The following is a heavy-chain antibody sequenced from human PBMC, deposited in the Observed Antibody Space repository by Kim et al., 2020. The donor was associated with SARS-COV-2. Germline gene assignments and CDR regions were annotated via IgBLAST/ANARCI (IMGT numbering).Heavy chain of an antibody. CDR1: GYTFTSFA. V-gene: IGHV7-4-1*02. Sequence: ASVKVSCKASGYTFTSFALNWVRQAPGQGPEWMGWISTNTGNVTYAQGFTGRFVFSLDTSVSTAYLQISSLKAEDTAVYYCARRGITVAAKGRGAFDIWGQGTMVTVS. CDR2: ISTNTGNV. J-gene: IGHJ3*02. CDR3: ARRGITVAAKGRGAFDI. D-gene: IGHD6-19*01.